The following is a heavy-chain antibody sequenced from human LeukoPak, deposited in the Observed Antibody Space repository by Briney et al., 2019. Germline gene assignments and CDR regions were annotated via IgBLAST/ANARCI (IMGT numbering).Heavy chain of an antibody. CDR2: IIPILGIA. CDR1: GGTFSSYA. CDR3: ARDVKRGITMIVAQKLPHYYGMDV. V-gene: IGHV1-69*04. J-gene: IGHJ6*02. D-gene: IGHD3-22*01. Sequence: ASVKVSCKASGGTFSSYAISWVRQAPGQGLEWMGRIIPILGIANYAQKFQGRVTITADKSTSTAYMELSSLRSEDTAVYYCARDVKRGITMIVAQKLPHYYGMDVWGQGTTVTVSS.